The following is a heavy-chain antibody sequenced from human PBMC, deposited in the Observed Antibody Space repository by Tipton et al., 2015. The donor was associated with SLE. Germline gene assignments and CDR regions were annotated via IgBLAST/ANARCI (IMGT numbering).Heavy chain of an antibody. J-gene: IGHJ4*02. Sequence: GSLRLSCAASGFTFSSHAMHWVRQAPGKGLEYVSAVSSNGGSTYYANSVKGRFTISRDNSKNTMYLQMGSLRPDDMAVYYCARGGAIGVYFDYWGQGTLVTVSS. CDR3: ARGGAIGVYFDY. V-gene: IGHV3-64*01. D-gene: IGHD3-16*01. CDR2: VSSNGGST. CDR1: GFTFSSHA.